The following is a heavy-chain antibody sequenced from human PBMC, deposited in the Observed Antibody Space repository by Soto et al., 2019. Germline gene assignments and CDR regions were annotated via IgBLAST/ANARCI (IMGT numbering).Heavy chain of an antibody. CDR3: ARGPNPYYFDY. J-gene: IGHJ4*02. CDR1: GYTFTSYA. CDR2: INAGNGNT. Sequence: QVQFVQSGAEVKKPGASVKVSCKASGYTFTSYAMHWVRQAPGQRLEWMGWINAGNGNTKYSQKFQGGVTITRDTSASTAYMELRSLSSDDTAVYYCARGPNPYYFDYWGQGPLVTVSS. V-gene: IGHV1-3*01.